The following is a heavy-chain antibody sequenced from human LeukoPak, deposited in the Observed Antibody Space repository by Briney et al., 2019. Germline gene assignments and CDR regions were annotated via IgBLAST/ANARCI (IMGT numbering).Heavy chain of an antibody. Sequence: SETLSLTCTVSGGSISSYYWSWIRQPAGKGLEWIGRIYTSGSTNYNPSLKSRVTMSVDTSKNQFSLKLSSVTAADTAVYYCARAKSMIFGVVTTFDYWGQGTLVTVSS. J-gene: IGHJ4*02. CDR1: GGSISSYY. D-gene: IGHD3-3*01. CDR2: IYTSGST. CDR3: ARAKSMIFGVVTTFDY. V-gene: IGHV4-4*07.